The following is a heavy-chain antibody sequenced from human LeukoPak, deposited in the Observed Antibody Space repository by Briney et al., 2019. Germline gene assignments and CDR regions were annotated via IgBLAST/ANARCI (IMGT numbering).Heavy chain of an antibody. CDR1: GLPVSINY. Sequence: GGSLRLSCAASGLPVSINYMSWFRPAPERGLEWVSVIYSGGSTYYADSVKGRFTISRDNSKNTLYLQMNSLRAEDTAVYYCARLRLGELSSFDYWGQGTLVTVSS. CDR3: ARLRLGELSSFDY. CDR2: IYSGGST. J-gene: IGHJ4*02. D-gene: IGHD3-16*02. V-gene: IGHV3-53*01.